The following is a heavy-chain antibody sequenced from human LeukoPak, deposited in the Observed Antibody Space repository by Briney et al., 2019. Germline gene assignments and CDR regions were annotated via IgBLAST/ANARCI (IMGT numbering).Heavy chain of an antibody. CDR1: GFTFSSYS. CDR3: ATAFTEYSSSWYVLDV. Sequence: GGSLRLSCAASGFTFSSYSMDWVRQAPGKGLEWVSYISSSSSTIYYADSVKGRFTISRDNAKNSLYLQMNSLRAEDTAVYYCATAFTEYSSSWYVLDVWGKGTTVTVSS. D-gene: IGHD6-13*01. J-gene: IGHJ6*04. CDR2: ISSSSSTI. V-gene: IGHV3-48*01.